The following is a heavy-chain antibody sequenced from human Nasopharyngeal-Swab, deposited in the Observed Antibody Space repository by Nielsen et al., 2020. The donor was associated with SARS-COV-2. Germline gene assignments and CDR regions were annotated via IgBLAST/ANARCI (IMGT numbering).Heavy chain of an antibody. D-gene: IGHD2-21*02. V-gene: IGHV3-33*01. J-gene: IGHJ3*02. CDR3: ATKVVTAAHDAFDI. CDR2: IWYDGSNK. CDR1: GFTFSSYG. Sequence: GESLKISCAASGFTFSSYGMHWVRQAPGKGLEWVAVIWYDGSNKYYADSVKGRFTISRGNSKNTLYLQMNSLRAEDTAVYYCATKVVTAAHDAFDIWGQGTMVTVSS.